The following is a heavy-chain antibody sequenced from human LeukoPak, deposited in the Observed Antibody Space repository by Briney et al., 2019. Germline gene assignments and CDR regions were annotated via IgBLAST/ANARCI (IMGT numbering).Heavy chain of an antibody. Sequence: GGSLRLSCAASGFTFSDYYMSWIRQAPGKGLEWVSYISSSGSTIYYADSVKGRFTISRDNAKNSLYLQTNSLRAEDTAVYYCARDWHDYGDYLYNWFDPWGQGTLVTVSS. D-gene: IGHD4-17*01. CDR2: ISSSGSTI. CDR1: GFTFSDYY. CDR3: ARDWHDYGDYLYNWFDP. V-gene: IGHV3-11*04. J-gene: IGHJ5*02.